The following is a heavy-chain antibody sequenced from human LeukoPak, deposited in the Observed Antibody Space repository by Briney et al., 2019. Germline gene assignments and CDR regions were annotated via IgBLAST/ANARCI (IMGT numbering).Heavy chain of an antibody. CDR1: GGSFSGYY. Sequence: PSETLSLTCAVYGGSFSGYYWSWIRQPPGKGLGWIGEINHSGSTNYNPSLKSRVTISVDTSKNQFSLKLSSVTAADTAVYYCARVPTYYDFWSGPRSGWFDYWGQGTLVTVSS. D-gene: IGHD3-3*01. V-gene: IGHV4-34*01. CDR2: INHSGST. J-gene: IGHJ4*02. CDR3: ARVPTYYDFWSGPRSGWFDY.